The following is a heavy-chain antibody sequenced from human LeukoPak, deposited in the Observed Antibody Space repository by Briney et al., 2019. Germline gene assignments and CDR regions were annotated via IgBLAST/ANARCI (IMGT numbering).Heavy chain of an antibody. Sequence: GGSLRLSCAASGFTFDDYAMHWVRQAPGKGLEWVSGISWNSGNIGYADSVKGRFTISRDNAKNYLFLQMNSLRAEDTALYYCSKGGSYSRLEYFHHWGQGTLVTVSS. V-gene: IGHV3-9*01. CDR2: ISWNSGNI. D-gene: IGHD1-26*01. J-gene: IGHJ1*01. CDR1: GFTFDDYA. CDR3: SKGGSYSRLEYFHH.